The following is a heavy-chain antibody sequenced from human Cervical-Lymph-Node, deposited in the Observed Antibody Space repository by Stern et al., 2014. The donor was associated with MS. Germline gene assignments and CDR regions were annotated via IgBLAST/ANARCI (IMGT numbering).Heavy chain of an antibody. V-gene: IGHV5-51*03. Sequence: VQLEESGAELKKPGESLRISCKGSGYSLTNTWIGWVRQMPGKGLEWMGIICPGDFETGYSPSFQGQVTISADKSINTAYLQWSSLKASDTAMYYCARGRGIALRPDYWGQGTLVTVSS. J-gene: IGHJ4*02. CDR3: ARGRGIALRPDY. CDR1: GYSLTNTW. D-gene: IGHD6-13*01. CDR2: ICPGDFET.